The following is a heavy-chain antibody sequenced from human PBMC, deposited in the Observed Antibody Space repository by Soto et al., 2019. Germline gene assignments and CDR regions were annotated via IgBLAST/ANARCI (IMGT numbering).Heavy chain of an antibody. V-gene: IGHV3-64D*06. CDR2: ISSNAFNT. CDR3: VKGGGDYHDSDGYYSDWFYC. J-gene: IGHJ5*01. D-gene: IGHD3-22*01. CDR1: GFRFNSYS. Sequence: PGRSLTFSCSASGFRFNSYSIHWVRQAPGKGLQYVSVISSNAFNTYYADSVKGRFTISRDDSMNMIYLQMSSLRPDDTAVYYCVKGGGDYHDSDGYYSDWFYCWGRGTLV.